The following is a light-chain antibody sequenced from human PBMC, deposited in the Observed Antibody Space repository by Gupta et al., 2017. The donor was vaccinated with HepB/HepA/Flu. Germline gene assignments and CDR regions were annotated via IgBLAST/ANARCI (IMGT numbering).Light chain of an antibody. CDR1: NIGTKS. J-gene: IGLJ2*01. V-gene: IGLV3-21*03. CDR2: DDS. Sequence: SYVLTQTPSVSVAPGKTARITCGANNIGTKSVHWYQQRPGQGPVLGVYDDSDRPSGIPERGSGSMSGNTETMNIIRVEAGDESYYVCPVWDSSSDVVFGGGTKLTVL. CDR3: PVWDSSSDVV.